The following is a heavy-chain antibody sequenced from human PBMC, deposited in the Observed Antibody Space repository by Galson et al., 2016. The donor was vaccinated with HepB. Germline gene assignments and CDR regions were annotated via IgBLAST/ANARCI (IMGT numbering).Heavy chain of an antibody. V-gene: IGHV3-7*03. CDR1: GFTFKTFW. J-gene: IGHJ4*02. D-gene: IGHD3-10*01. CDR3: AGVRGTLHRGAGGKFDY. CDR2: IKEDGSEK. Sequence: SLRLSCAASGFTFKTFWMSWVRQAPGKGLEWVANIKEDGSEKYYVESLKGRFTISRDNAKNSLFLQMNSLRAEDKAGYYCAGVRGTLHRGAGGKFDYWGQGILVTVSS.